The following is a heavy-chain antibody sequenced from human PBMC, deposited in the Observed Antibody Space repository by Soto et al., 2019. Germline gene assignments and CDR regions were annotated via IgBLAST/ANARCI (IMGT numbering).Heavy chain of an antibody. CDR3: ARGGQQVVHNWVDP. CDR2: IYPGDSYT. J-gene: IGHJ5*02. CDR1: GYSFTSYW. V-gene: IGHV5-51*01. Sequence: PGESLKISCKGSGYSFTSYWIGWVRQMPGKGLECMGIIYPGDSYTNYNPSFQGHVTISADKSLSTAYLQWSSLKASDTAIYYCARGGQQVVHNWVDPWGQGTLVTVSS. D-gene: IGHD6-13*01.